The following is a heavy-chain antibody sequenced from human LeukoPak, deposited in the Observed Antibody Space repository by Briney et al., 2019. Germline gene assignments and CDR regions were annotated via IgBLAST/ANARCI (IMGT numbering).Heavy chain of an antibody. J-gene: IGHJ1*01. CDR1: GYRFTSYW. CDR2: IYPGDSDT. D-gene: IGHD2-2*01. Sequence: GESLKISCKGSGYRFTSYWIGWVRQMPGKGLEWMGIIYPGDSDTRYSPSFQGQVTISADKSISTAYLQWSSLKASDTAMYYCARQAVPVAKYFQHWGQGTLVTVSS. CDR3: ARQAVPVAKYFQH. V-gene: IGHV5-51*01.